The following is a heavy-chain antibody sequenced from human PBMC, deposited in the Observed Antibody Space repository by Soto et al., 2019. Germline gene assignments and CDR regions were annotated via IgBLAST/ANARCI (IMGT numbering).Heavy chain of an antibody. CDR2: ISYDGSNK. V-gene: IGHV3-30*18. CDR3: AKDPGRYYSNPGAPDDY. Sequence: GGSLRLSCAASGFTFSSYGMHWVRQSPGKGLEWVAVISYDGSNKYYADSVKGRFTISRDNSKNTLYLQMNSLRAEDTAVYYCAKDPGRYYSNPGAPDDYWGQGTLVTVSP. CDR1: GFTFSSYG. J-gene: IGHJ4*02. D-gene: IGHD3-10*01.